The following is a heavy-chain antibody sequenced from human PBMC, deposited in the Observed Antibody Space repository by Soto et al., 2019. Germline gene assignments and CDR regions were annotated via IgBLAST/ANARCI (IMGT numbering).Heavy chain of an antibody. CDR2: ISYDGSST. V-gene: IGHV3-30*03. CDR1: GFTFSSYG. CDR3: ARDFGY. D-gene: IGHD3-10*01. J-gene: IGHJ4*02. Sequence: GGSLRLSCAASGFTFSSYGMHWVRQAPGKGLEWVAVISYDGSSTYYADSVKGRFTISRDNAKNTLYLQMNSLRAEDTAVYYCARDFGYWGQGTLVTVSS.